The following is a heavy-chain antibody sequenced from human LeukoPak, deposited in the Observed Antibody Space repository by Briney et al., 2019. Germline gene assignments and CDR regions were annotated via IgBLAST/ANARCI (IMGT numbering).Heavy chain of an antibody. CDR3: ARGPNYEPGFGFGWFDP. D-gene: IGHD3-10*01. V-gene: IGHV4-61*08. Sequence: SETLSLTCTVSGGLIISGGYHWSWIRQFPGKGLEWIGYIYYSGSTNYNPSLKSRVTISVDTSKNQFSLNLSSVTAADTAVYYCARGPNYEPGFGFGWFDPWGQGTLVTVSS. CDR1: GGLIISGGYH. J-gene: IGHJ5*02. CDR2: IYYSGST.